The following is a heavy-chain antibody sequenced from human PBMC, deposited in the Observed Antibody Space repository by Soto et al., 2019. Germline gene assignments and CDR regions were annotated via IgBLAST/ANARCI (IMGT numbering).Heavy chain of an antibody. J-gene: IGHJ5*02. V-gene: IGHV1-3*01. CDR3: ARVPLRYNWFDP. CDR2: INAGNGNT. CDR1: GYTSTSYA. D-gene: IGHD4-17*01. Sequence: ASVKVSCKASGYTSTSYAMHWVRQAPGKGLEWMGWINAGNGNTKYSQKFQGRVTITRDTSASTAYMELSSLRSEDTAVYYCARVPLRYNWFDPWGQGTLVTVSS.